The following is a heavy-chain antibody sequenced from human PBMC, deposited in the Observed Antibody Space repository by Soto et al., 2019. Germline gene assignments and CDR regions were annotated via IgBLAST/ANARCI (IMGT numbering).Heavy chain of an antibody. V-gene: IGHV4-59*08. Sequence: SETLSLTCTVSGISITSTYWNWFRQSPGKGLEWIGQISDRGDINYNPPLESRVAISTDTSKNQVSLTLTAVNAADTAVYFCARGRHWFGPWGQGTLVTVSS. CDR3: ARGRHWFGP. CDR1: GISITSTY. CDR2: ISDRGDI. J-gene: IGHJ5*02.